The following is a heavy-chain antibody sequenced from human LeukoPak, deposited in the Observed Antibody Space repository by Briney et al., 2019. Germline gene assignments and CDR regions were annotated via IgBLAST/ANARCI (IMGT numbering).Heavy chain of an antibody. Sequence: GGSLRLSCAASGFTFSSHGMNWVRQAPGKGLEWVSGISPSGGITYYTDSVKGRFTISRDNSKNTVSLQMNSLRAEDTAVYYCARDRIAAAGTIFWFDPWDQGTLVTVSS. J-gene: IGHJ5*02. V-gene: IGHV3-23*01. CDR1: GFTFSSHG. CDR3: ARDRIAAAGTIFWFDP. D-gene: IGHD6-13*01. CDR2: ISPSGGIT.